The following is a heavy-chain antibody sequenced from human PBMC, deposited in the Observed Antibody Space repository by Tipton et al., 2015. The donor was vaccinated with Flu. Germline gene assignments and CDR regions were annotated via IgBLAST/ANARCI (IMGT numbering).Heavy chain of an antibody. CDR1: GFTFSTYW. J-gene: IGHJ6*02. CDR3: ARVDYYDKGRSMDV. Sequence: GSLRLSCAASGFTFSTYWMHWVRQVPGKGLVWVSRINTDGSTTNYADSVKGRFTISRDNAKNTLYLQMSSLRAEDTAVYYCARVDYYDKGRSMDVWGQGP. D-gene: IGHD3-22*01. V-gene: IGHV3-74*01. CDR2: INTDGSTT.